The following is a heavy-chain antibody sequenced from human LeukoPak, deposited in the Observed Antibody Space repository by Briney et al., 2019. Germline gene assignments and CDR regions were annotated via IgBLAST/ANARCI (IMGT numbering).Heavy chain of an antibody. D-gene: IGHD3-22*01. CDR1: GFTLSSYA. Sequence: GGSLRLSCAASGFTLSSYAMSWVRQAPRKWLEWVSNIKQVGSEKCYMTSVKGRFPISRDNAKDSLYMQMNSLRAEDTAVYYCARDYYDSSGYLLFDYWGQGTLVTVSS. J-gene: IGHJ4*02. V-gene: IGHV3-7*01. CDR2: IKQVGSEK. CDR3: ARDYYDSSGYLLFDY.